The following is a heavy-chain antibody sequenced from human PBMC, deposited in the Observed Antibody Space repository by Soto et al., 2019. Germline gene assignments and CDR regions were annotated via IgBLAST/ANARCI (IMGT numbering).Heavy chain of an antibody. CDR3: ARHSPGIRRGRLAYCTNGVCYKLLEYFQH. V-gene: IGHV4-59*08. J-gene: IGHJ1*01. CDR2: IYYSGST. D-gene: IGHD2-8*01. Sequence: SETLSLTCTVSGGSISSYYWSWIRQPPGKGLEWIGYIYYSGSTNYNPSLKSRVTISVDTSKNQFSLKLSSVTAADTAVYYCARHSPGIRRGRLAYCTNGVCYKLLEYFQHWGQGTLVTVSS. CDR1: GGSISSYY.